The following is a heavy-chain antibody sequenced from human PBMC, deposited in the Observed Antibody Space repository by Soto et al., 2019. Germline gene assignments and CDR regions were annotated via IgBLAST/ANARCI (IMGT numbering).Heavy chain of an antibody. D-gene: IGHD2-21*01. CDR2: ACGSGSAT. Sequence: VGSLRLSCAASGFTFSGYAMNWIRQAPGKELEWVSAACGSGSATHYPESVRGRFTISRDNAKSRVYLQMNRLRGEDAAVYYCAKCAGLSTTSGGWCNWFDPWGRGTLVTVSS. CDR3: AKCAGLSTTSGGWCNWFDP. J-gene: IGHJ5*02. V-gene: IGHV3-23*01. CDR1: GFTFSGYA.